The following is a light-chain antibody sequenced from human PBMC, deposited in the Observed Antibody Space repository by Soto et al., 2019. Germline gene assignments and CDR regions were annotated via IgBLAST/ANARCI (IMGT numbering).Light chain of an antibody. Sequence: LAPGERATLSCWASQSLRSSYLAWYQRKPGQAPRLLMFGASRRATGIPDRFNGSGSGTDFILTISRLEPEDVAVYYCQQHGTSPYTFGQGTKVDIK. CDR3: QQHGTSPYT. V-gene: IGKV3-20*01. J-gene: IGKJ2*01. CDR1: QSLRSSY. CDR2: GAS.